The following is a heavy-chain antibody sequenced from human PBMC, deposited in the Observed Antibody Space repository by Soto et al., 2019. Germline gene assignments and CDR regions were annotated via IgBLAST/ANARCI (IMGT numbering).Heavy chain of an antibody. J-gene: IGHJ4*02. V-gene: IGHV1-2*02. CDR3: ARTQSVFDY. CDR1: GYTFSDHY. CDR2: INPNSGGT. Sequence: ASVKVSCKAFGYTFSDHYIYWLRQSPGQGLEWMGWINPNSGGTNDALSLRGRVTMTRDTSKNQFSLQLNSVTPEDTAMYHCARTQSVFDYWGQGTQVTVSS.